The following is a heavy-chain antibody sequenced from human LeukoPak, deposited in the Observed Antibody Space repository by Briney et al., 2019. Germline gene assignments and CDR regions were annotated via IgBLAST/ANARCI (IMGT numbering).Heavy chain of an antibody. D-gene: IGHD3-10*01. CDR2: IYSGGST. CDR1: GFTVSSNY. V-gene: IGHV3-66*02. Sequence: QPGGSLRLSCAASGFTVSSNYMSWVRQAPGKGLEWVSVIYSGGSTFYAVSVKGRFTISRDNSKNTLYLQMNSLRAEDTAVYYCARGMVRGVIDFLDYWGQGTLVTVSS. J-gene: IGHJ4*02. CDR3: ARGMVRGVIDFLDY.